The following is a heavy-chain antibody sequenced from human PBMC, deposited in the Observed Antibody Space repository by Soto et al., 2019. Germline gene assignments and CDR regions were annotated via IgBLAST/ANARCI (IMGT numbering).Heavy chain of an antibody. CDR1: GGSFSNSA. Sequence: HVQLVQSGAELKKPGSSVKVSCKSSGGSFSNSAVTWVRQAPGQGLEWMGGIIPIFNTPNYAQKFQGRVAFTADDSTATAYMELTSLTSEDTAVYYCASRPRNGYNRWGQGTLVTVSS. CDR2: IIPIFNTP. V-gene: IGHV1-69*01. J-gene: IGHJ4*02. D-gene: IGHD5-12*01. CDR3: ASRPRNGYNR.